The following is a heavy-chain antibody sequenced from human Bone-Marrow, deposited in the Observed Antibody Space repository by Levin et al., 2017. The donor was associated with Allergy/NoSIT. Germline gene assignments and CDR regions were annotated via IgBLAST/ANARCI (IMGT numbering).Heavy chain of an antibody. J-gene: IGHJ5*01. Sequence: PGGSLGLSCAASGFTFSSYAMSWVRQAPGKGLEWVSSISGSDGSTYYADSVEGRFTISRDITKKTLYLQMNSLRAEDTAVYYCAKEPCEPVFTLLWDSWGQGTLVTVSS. CDR3: AKEPCEPVFTLLWDS. CDR1: GFTFSSYA. CDR2: ISGSDGST. V-gene: IGHV3-23*01. D-gene: IGHD1-14*01.